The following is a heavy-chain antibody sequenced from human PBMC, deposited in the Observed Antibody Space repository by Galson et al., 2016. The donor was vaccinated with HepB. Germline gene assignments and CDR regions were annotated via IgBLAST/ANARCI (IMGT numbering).Heavy chain of an antibody. Sequence: LSLTCSVSGDSISSYYGSWIRQPPGKGVEWIGYIDYSGRTNYNPSLKGRVTISLDTPKNQFSLRLTSVTAADTAMYYCASGYTGYGIFDFWGQGTLVTVFS. CDR1: GDSISSYY. D-gene: IGHD3-16*02. CDR2: IDYSGRT. V-gene: IGHV4-59*01. J-gene: IGHJ4*02. CDR3: ASGYTGYGIFDF.